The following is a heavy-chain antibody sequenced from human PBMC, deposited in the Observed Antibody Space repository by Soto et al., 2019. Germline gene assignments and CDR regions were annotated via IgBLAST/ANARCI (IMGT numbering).Heavy chain of an antibody. CDR1: GYSFTNFH. V-gene: IGHV1-46*01. CDR2: IDPSGGIT. J-gene: IGHJ3*02. Sequence: GASVKVSCKASGYSFTNFHIHWVRQAPGQGLEWMGMIDPSGGITRDAQRLQGRITMTTDASTSTAYMELRSLRSDDTAVYYCARDFVDIVATIGDVSAFDIWGQGTMVTVSS. CDR3: ARDFVDIVATIGDVSAFDI. D-gene: IGHD5-12*01.